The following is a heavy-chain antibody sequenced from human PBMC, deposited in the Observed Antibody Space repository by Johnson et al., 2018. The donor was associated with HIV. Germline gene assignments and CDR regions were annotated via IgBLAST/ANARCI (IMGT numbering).Heavy chain of an antibody. Sequence: VQLVESGGGLVQPGGSLRLSCAASGFTFSNYWMHWVRQAPGKGLEWVSAISGSGGSTYYADSVKGRFTISRDNSKNTLYLQMNSLRAEDTAVYYCAPSGAGRYCSGGSCYFLGRELDAFDIWGQGTMVTVSS. CDR3: APSGAGRYCSGGSCYFLGRELDAFDI. J-gene: IGHJ3*02. CDR1: GFTFSNYW. V-gene: IGHV3-23*04. CDR2: ISGSGGST. D-gene: IGHD2-15*01.